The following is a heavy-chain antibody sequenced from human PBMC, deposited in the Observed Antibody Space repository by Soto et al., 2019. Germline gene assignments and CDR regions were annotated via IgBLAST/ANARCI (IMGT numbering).Heavy chain of an antibody. J-gene: IGHJ3*02. CDR1: GGSFSCYY. D-gene: IGHD2-8*01. CDR2: INHSGST. V-gene: IGHV4-34*01. Sequence: SETLSLTCAVYGGSFSCYYWSWIRQPPGKGLEWIGEINHSGSTNYNPSLKSRVTISVDTSKNQFSLKLSSVTAADTAVYYCAISSVYAFDIWGQGTMVTVSS. CDR3: AISSVYAFDI.